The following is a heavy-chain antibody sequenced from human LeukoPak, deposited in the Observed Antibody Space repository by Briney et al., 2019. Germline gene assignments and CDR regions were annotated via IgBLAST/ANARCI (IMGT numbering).Heavy chain of an antibody. Sequence: ASVKVSCKASGYTFTSYAMHWVRQAPGQRLEWMGWINAGSGNTKYSQKFQGRVTITRDTSASTAYMELSSLRSEDTAVYYCASIAVAGNRNDYWGQGTLVTVSS. V-gene: IGHV1-3*01. CDR1: GYTFTSYA. CDR2: INAGSGNT. D-gene: IGHD6-19*01. CDR3: ASIAVAGNRNDY. J-gene: IGHJ4*02.